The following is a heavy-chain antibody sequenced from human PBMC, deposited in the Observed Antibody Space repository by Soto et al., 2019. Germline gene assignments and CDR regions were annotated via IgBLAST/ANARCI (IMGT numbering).Heavy chain of an antibody. V-gene: IGHV3-9*01. D-gene: IGHD1-26*01. Sequence: EVHLVESGGGLVQPGRSLRLSCAASGFTFDDYAMHWVRQAPGKGLEWVSGISWNSDSTGYADSVKSRFTISRDNAKNSLFLQMNSLRAEDTALYFCAKDTYIIVGGTHIDFWGRGTLVSVSS. CDR3: AKDTYIIVGGTHIDF. J-gene: IGHJ4*02. CDR2: ISWNSDST. CDR1: GFTFDDYA.